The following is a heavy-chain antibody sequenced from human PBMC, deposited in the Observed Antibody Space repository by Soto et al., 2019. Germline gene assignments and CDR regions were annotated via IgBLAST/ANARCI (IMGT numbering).Heavy chain of an antibody. J-gene: IGHJ6*03. CDR1: GGSISSFY. CDR3: ARGYYDFWSGYYWDYYMDV. CDR2: IYYSGST. Sequence: SETLSLTCTVPGGSISSFYWSWIRQPPGKGLEWIGYIYYSGSTNYNPSLKSRVTISVDTSKNQFSLKLSSVTAADTAVYYCARGYYDFWSGYYWDYYMDVWGKGTTVTVSS. D-gene: IGHD3-3*01. V-gene: IGHV4-59*01.